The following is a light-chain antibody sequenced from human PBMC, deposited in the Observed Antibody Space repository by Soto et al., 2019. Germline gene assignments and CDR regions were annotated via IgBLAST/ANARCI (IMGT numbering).Light chain of an antibody. CDR1: QSVGSY. CDR3: QQRNNWPPTWT. CDR2: GAS. V-gene: IGKV3-11*01. Sequence: EIVLTQSPATLSLSPGERATLSCRASQSVGSYLAWYLQKPGQAPRLLISGASNRAPGIPARFSGSGSGTEFTLTISSLEPEDFAVYYCQQRNNWPPTWTFGQGTKVEIK. J-gene: IGKJ1*01.